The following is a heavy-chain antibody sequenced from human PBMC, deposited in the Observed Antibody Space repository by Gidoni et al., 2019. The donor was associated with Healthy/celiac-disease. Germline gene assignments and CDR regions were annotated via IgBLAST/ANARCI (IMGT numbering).Heavy chain of an antibody. CDR2: IYTSGST. CDR3: ARDRDWFDP. J-gene: IGHJ5*02. Sequence: QVQLQESGPVLVKPSATLSLTCTVSGGSISSYDWSWIRPPAGTGLVWIGRIYTSGSTNYNPSLKIRVTMSVDTSKNQFSLKLSSVTAADTAVYYCARDRDWFDPWGQGTLVTVSS. V-gene: IGHV4-4*07. CDR1: GGSISSYD.